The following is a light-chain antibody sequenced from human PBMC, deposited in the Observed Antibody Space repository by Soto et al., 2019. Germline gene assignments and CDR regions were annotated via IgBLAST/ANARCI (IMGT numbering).Light chain of an antibody. V-gene: IGLV1-44*01. CDR1: SSNIGSNP. CDR2: SNN. Sequence: QSVLTQPPSASGTPGQRVTISCSGSSSNIGSNPVNWYQQLPGTAPKLLIYSNNQRPSGVPDRFSSSKSGTSASLAISGLQSEDEADYYSAAWDDSLNVVVFGGGTKVTVL. J-gene: IGLJ2*01. CDR3: AAWDDSLNVVV.